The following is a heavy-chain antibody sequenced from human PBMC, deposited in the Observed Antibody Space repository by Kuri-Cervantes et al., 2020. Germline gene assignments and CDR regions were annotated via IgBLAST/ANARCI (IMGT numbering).Heavy chain of an antibody. Sequence: SETLSLTCTVSGGSIGSGAYYWSWIRHRPRKGLEWIGYIYYSGNTYYNPSLQSRVSLSVDTSKSQFSLKLNSVTAADTAVYYCAGASMVRGVIRSHYYYYGMDVWGQGTTVTVSS. CDR1: GGSIGSGAYY. CDR3: AGASMVRGVIRSHYYYYGMDV. J-gene: IGHJ6*02. CDR2: IYYSGNT. V-gene: IGHV4-31*03. D-gene: IGHD3-10*01.